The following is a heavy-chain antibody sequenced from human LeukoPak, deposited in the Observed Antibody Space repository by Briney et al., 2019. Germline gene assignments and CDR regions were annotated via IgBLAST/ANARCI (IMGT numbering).Heavy chain of an antibody. J-gene: IGHJ6*04. Sequence: GGSLRLSCAASGFTFSSYAMHWVRQAPGKGLEWVAVISYDGSNKYYADSVKGRFTISRDNSKNTLYLQMNSLRADDTAVYYCACSTTGTTWGLYGMDVWGKGTTVTVSS. CDR3: ACSTTGTTWGLYGMDV. CDR1: GFTFSSYA. V-gene: IGHV3-30*04. CDR2: ISYDGSNK. D-gene: IGHD1-1*01.